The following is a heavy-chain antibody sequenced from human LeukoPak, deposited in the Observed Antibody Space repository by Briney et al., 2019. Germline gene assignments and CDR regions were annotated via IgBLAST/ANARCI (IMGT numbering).Heavy chain of an antibody. D-gene: IGHD3-22*01. CDR2: IYYSGST. Sequence: SETLSLTCTVSGGSISSSSYYWGWIRQPPGKGLEWIGSIYYSGSTYYNPSLKSRVTISVDTSKNQFSLKLSSVTAADTAVYYCASDYYDSSGYPLPFDYWGQGTLVTVSP. J-gene: IGHJ4*02. V-gene: IGHV4-39*01. CDR3: ASDYYDSSGYPLPFDY. CDR1: GGSISSSSYY.